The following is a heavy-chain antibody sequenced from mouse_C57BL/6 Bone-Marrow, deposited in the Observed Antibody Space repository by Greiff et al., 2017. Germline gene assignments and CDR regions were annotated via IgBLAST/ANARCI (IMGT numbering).Heavy chain of an antibody. D-gene: IGHD1-1*01. CDR1: GFTFSRYT. J-gene: IGHJ1*03. CDR2: ISGGGGNT. CDR3: SRQVTTVLATKYFDV. V-gene: IGHV5-9*01. Sequence: VQLVESGGGLVKPGGSLKLSCAASGFTFSRYTLSWVRQTPERRLQWVAAISGGGGNTYYPDSVKGRFTISRDNDKNILYLQMSSLRSEDTALYYCSRQVTTVLATKYFDVWGTGTTVTVSS.